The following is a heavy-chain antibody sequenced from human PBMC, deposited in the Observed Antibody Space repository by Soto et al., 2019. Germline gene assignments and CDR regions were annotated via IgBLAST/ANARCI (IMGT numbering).Heavy chain of an antibody. D-gene: IGHD4-4*01. CDR1: GFTFSSYA. CDR3: ARVTVTTYYFDY. V-gene: IGHV3-30-3*01. Sequence: QVQLVESGAGVVQPGRSLRLSCAASGFTFSSYAMHWVRQAPGKGLEWVAVISYDGSNKYYADSVKGRFTISRDNSKNTLYLQMNSLRAEDTAVYYCARVTVTTYYFDYWGQGTLVTVSS. J-gene: IGHJ4*02. CDR2: ISYDGSNK.